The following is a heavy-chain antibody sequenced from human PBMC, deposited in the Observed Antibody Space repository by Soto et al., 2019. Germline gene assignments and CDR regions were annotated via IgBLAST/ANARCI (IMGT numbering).Heavy chain of an antibody. CDR2: ISSSSTI. CDR3: ARDSPANTISNWFDP. D-gene: IGHD3-3*01. J-gene: IGHJ5*02. CDR1: GFTFSTYS. Sequence: GGSLRLSCAASGFTFSTYSMNWVRQAPGKGLEWVSYISSSSTIYYADSVKGRFTISRDNAKNSLYLQMNSLRDEDTAVYYCARDSPANTISNWFDPWGQGTLVTVSS. V-gene: IGHV3-48*02.